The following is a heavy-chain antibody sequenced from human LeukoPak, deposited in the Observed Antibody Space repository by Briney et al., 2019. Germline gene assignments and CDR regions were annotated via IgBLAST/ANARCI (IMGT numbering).Heavy chain of an antibody. Sequence: GGSLRLSCAASGFTFSSYSMNWVRQAPGKGLEWVSSISSSSSYIYYADSVKGQFTISRDNAKNSLYLQMNSLRAEDTAVYYCARSLGRVPAAFYGMDVWGQGTTVTVSS. D-gene: IGHD2-2*01. CDR1: GFTFSSYS. J-gene: IGHJ6*02. CDR3: ARSLGRVPAAFYGMDV. V-gene: IGHV3-21*01. CDR2: ISSSSSYI.